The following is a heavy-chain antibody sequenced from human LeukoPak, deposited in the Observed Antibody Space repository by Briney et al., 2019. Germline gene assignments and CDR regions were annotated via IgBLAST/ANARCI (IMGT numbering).Heavy chain of an antibody. Sequence: SEPLSLTCTASGGSISSYYWSWIRQPAGKGLEWIGRIYTSGSTNYNPSLKSRVTMSVDTSKNQFSLKLSSVTAADTAVYYCARALYDYVLFDPWGQGTLVTVSS. V-gene: IGHV4-4*07. D-gene: IGHD3-16*01. CDR3: ARALYDYVLFDP. CDR2: IYTSGST. CDR1: GGSISSYY. J-gene: IGHJ5*02.